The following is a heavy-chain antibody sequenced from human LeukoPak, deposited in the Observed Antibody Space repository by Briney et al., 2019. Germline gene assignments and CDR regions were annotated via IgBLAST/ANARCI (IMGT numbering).Heavy chain of an antibody. Sequence: GGSLRLSCAASGFTFSSYAMSWVRQAPGKGLEWVSVIYSGGSTYYADSVKGRFTISRDNSKNTLYLQMNSLRAEDTAVYYCARDIEDGEWETSYGYGYWGQGTLVTVSS. CDR1: GFTFSSYA. V-gene: IGHV3-66*01. CDR2: IYSGGST. CDR3: ARDIEDGEWETSYGYGY. D-gene: IGHD5-18*01. J-gene: IGHJ4*02.